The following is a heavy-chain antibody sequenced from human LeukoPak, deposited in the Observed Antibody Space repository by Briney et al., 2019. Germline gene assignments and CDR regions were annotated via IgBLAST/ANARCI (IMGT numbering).Heavy chain of an antibody. CDR1: GFTFSSYW. J-gene: IGHJ4*02. D-gene: IGHD3-22*01. CDR3: ARYYDGAGQDDCFDY. CDR2: IDQDGSEQ. Sequence: TGGSLRLSCAASGFTFSSYWMSGVRQAPGKGLEWVANIDQDGSEQYYVDSVKGRFTISRDNAKSSLYLQMSVLRAEDTAVYYCARYYDGAGQDDCFDYWGQGTLVTVSS. V-gene: IGHV3-7*01.